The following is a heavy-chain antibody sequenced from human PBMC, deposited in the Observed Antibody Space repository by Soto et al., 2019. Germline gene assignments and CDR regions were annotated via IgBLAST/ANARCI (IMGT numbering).Heavy chain of an antibody. J-gene: IGHJ3*02. CDR2: IYYSGST. CDR3: SSSFCFYYSSGPFNAFAI. Sequence: SETLSVTCTVSEGGGCLSSNNDYWVWIGKPPGKGLEWIGSIYYSGSTYYNPSLTTRVTISLDTSKTQFSLKLSSVTAADTAVYYFSSSFCFYYSSGPFNAFAISAQGTIVTVSS. D-gene: IGHD3-22*01. V-gene: IGHV4-39*01. CDR1: EGGGCLSSNNDY.